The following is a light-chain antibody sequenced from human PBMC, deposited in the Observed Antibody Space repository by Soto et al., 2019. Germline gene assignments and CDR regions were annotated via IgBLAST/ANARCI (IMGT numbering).Light chain of an antibody. V-gene: IGKV3-15*01. CDR1: QSVSSN. CDR2: GAS. CDR3: QQYGSSLLT. J-gene: IGKJ4*01. Sequence: VITQSPPTLSVSPGEEASPHCGASQSVSSNLAWYQQTPGQAPRLLIYGASTRATGIPARFSGSGSGTDFTLTISRLEPEDFAVYYCQQYGSSLLTFGGGTKVDI.